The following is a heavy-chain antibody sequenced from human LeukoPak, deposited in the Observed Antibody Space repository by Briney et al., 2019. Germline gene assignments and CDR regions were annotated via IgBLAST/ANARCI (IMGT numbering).Heavy chain of an antibody. D-gene: IGHD1-14*01. J-gene: IGHJ6*03. CDR1: GFTFSSYA. V-gene: IGHV3-23*01. CDR2: ISGTSGST. Sequence: TGGSLRLSCAASGFTFSSYAMNWVRQAPGTGLEWVSAISGTSGSTYYADSVKGRFTISRDNAKKSLFLEMNSLRAEDAAVYYCARVPEMGIFYHYYMDVWGRGTTVTVSS. CDR3: ARVPEMGIFYHYYMDV.